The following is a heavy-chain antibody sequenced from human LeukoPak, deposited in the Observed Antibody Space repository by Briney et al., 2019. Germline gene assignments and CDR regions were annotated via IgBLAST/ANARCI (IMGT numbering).Heavy chain of an antibody. CDR1: GFTFSSYW. D-gene: IGHD1-26*01. V-gene: IGHV3-74*01. J-gene: IGHJ4*02. CDR2: FNSDGSST. Sequence: GGSLRLSCAASGFTFSSYWMHWVRQAPGKGLVWVSRFNSDGSSTRYADSVKGRFTISRDNPKNTLYLQMNSLRVEDTAVYYCARDGGSYFDYWGQGTLVTVSS. CDR3: ARDGGSYFDY.